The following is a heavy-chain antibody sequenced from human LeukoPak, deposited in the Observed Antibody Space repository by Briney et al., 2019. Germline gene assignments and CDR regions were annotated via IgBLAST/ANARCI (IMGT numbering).Heavy chain of an antibody. V-gene: IGHV4-4*02. D-gene: IGHD6-13*01. J-gene: IGHJ1*01. CDR3: AREAAAGAEYFQH. Sequence: SETLSLTCAVSGGSISSSNWWSWVCQPPGKGLEWIGEIYHSGTTNYNPSLKSRVTISVDKSKNQFSLKLSSVTAADTAVYYCAREAAAGAEYFQHWGQGTLVTVSS. CDR1: GGSISSSNW. CDR2: IYHSGTT.